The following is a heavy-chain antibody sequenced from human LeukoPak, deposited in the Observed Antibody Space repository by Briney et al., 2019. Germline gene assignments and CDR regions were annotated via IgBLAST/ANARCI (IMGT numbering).Heavy chain of an antibody. J-gene: IGHJ4*02. CDR1: GFNFSIYS. V-gene: IGHV3-48*01. CDR2: ISSSSSTI. D-gene: IGHD1-1*01. CDR3: ARDYLWSEYYFDY. Sequence: GGSLRLSCAASGFNFSIYSMNWVRQAPGKGLEWVSYISSSSSTIYYADSVKGRFTISRDNAKNSLYLQMNSLRAEDTAVYYCARDYLWSEYYFDYWGQGTLVTVSS.